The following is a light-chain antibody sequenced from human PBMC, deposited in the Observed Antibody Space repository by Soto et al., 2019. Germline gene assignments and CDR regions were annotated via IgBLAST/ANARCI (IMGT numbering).Light chain of an antibody. CDR2: EVN. J-gene: IGLJ2*01. CDR3: SSKSIGTTPML. CDR1: SSDVGGYRF. V-gene: IGLV2-14*01. Sequence: QSALTQPASVSGSPGQSITISCTGTSSDVGGYRFVSWYQHHPGKAPKLILYEVNNRPSGVSNRFSGSKSGNTASLTISGLQPEDESHYYCSSKSIGTTPMLFGGWTKLTVL.